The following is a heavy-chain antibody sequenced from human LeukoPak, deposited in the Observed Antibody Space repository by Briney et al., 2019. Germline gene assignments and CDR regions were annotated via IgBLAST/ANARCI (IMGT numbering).Heavy chain of an antibody. J-gene: IGHJ3*02. CDR2: ISYDGSNK. CDR3: ARELGQEILPLFILWFGELHGAFDI. V-gene: IGHV3-30*03. Sequence: PGGSLRLSCEASGFTFSTYWMSWVRQAPGKGLEWVAVISYDGSNKYYADSVKGRFTISRDNSKNTLYLQMNSLRAEDTAVYYCARELGQEILPLFILWFGELHGAFDIWGQGTMVTVSS. D-gene: IGHD3-10*01. CDR1: GFTFSTYW.